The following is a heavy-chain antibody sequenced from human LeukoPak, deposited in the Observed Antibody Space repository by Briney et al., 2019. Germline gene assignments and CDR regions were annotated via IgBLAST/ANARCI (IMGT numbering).Heavy chain of an antibody. V-gene: IGHV1-2*02. D-gene: IGHD3-3*01. CDR3: ARALPLVRSPFDY. CDR2: INPNSGGT. CDR1: GYTFTGYY. Sequence: ASVKVPCKASGYTFTGYYMHWVRQAPGQGLEWMGWINPNSGGTNYAQKFQGRVTMTRDTSISTAYMELSRLRSDDTAVYYCARALPLVRSPFDYWGQGTLVTVSS. J-gene: IGHJ4*02.